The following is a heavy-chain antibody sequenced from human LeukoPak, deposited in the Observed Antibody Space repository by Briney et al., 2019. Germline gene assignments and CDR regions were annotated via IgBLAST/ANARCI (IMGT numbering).Heavy chain of an antibody. Sequence: ASVRVSCTASGYTFTNYFMHWVRQAPGQGGEWMGLINPTGTGTNYAQKFRGRVTLTRDTSTTTIYMELSSLRSEDTAVYYCAREESGGYFDYWGQGTPVTVSS. CDR2: INPTGTGT. V-gene: IGHV1-46*01. J-gene: IGHJ4*02. CDR3: AREESGGYFDY. D-gene: IGHD2-8*02. CDR1: GYTFTNYF.